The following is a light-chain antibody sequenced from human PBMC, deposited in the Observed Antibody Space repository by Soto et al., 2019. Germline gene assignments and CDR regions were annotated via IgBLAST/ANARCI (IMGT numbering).Light chain of an antibody. J-gene: IGLJ2*01. CDR2: DVN. V-gene: IGLV2-14*03. CDR3: TSWTTSTTMI. CDR1: SSDIGAYNF. Sequence: QSALTQPASVSGSPGQSSTISCTGTSSDIGAYNFVSWYQQHPGKAPKLMLYDVNIRPSGVSNRFSGYKSGNTASLTISGLKAEDEGDYYCTSWTTSTTMIFGGGTKLTVL.